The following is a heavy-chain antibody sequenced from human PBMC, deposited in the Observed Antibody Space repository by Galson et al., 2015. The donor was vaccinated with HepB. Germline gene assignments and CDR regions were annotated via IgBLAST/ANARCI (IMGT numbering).Heavy chain of an antibody. D-gene: IGHD3-10*01. J-gene: IGHJ2*01. CDR2: ISGSGGST. V-gene: IGHV3-23*01. CDR1: GFTFSSYA. CDR3: AKDSASSTHWYFDL. Sequence: LRLSCAASGFTFSSYAMSWVRQAPGKGLEWVSAISGSGGSTYYADSVKGRFTISRDNSKNTLYLQMNSLRAEDTAVYYCAKDSASSTHWYFDLWGRGTLVTVSS.